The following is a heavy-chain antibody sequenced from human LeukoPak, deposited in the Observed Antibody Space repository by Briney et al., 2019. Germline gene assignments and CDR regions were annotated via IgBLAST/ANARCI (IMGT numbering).Heavy chain of an antibody. CDR1: GGSISSGGYY. CDR3: ARRVEVGATNYAFDI. CDR2: IYHTGST. J-gene: IGHJ3*02. D-gene: IGHD1-26*01. Sequence: SQTLSLTCTVSGGSISSGGYYWTWIRQPPGKGLEWIGYIYHTGSTYYNPSLKSRVTISVDRSKNRFSLKLTSVTAADTAVYYCARRVEVGATNYAFDIWGQGTMVTVSS. V-gene: IGHV4-30-2*01.